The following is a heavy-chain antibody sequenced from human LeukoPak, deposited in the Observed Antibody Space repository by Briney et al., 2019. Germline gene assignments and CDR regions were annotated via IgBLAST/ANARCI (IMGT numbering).Heavy chain of an antibody. CDR3: ARGVWFGELWGTYNYGMDV. CDR1: GGSISSYY. J-gene: IGHJ6*02. D-gene: IGHD3-10*01. V-gene: IGHV4-59*01. Sequence: PSETLSLTCTVSGGSISSYYWSWLRQPPGKGLEWIGYIYYSGSTNYNPSLKSRVTISVDTSKNQFSLKLSSVTAADTAVYYCARGVWFGELWGTYNYGMDVWGQGTTVTVSS. CDR2: IYYSGST.